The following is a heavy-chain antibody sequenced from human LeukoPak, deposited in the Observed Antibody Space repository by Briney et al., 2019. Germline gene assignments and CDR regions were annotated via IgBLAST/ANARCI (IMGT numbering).Heavy chain of an antibody. J-gene: IGHJ2*01. Sequence: SETLSLTCAVSGGSVNNGRYYWSWIRQPPGKGLEWIGCVYYSGVSAYNPSLKSRVNISVDTSKDIFSLKMNFVTAADTAMYFCARGIAAGGYYWYFDLWGRGTLVSVSS. CDR3: ARGIAAGGYYWYFDL. CDR1: GGSVNNGRYY. V-gene: IGHV4-61*03. D-gene: IGHD6-13*01. CDR2: VYYSGVS.